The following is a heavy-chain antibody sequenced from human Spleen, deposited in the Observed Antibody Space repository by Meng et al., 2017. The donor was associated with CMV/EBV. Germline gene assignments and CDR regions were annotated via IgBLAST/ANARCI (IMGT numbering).Heavy chain of an antibody. CDR3: AREDKYSSGWYGVDV. Sequence: SQTLSLTCAISGDSVSSNIATWNWIRQSPSRGLEWLGRTYFRSKWYNDYALSVKGRIIINPDTSKNQFSLQLNSVTPEDTAVYYCAREDKYSSGWYGVDVWGQGTTVTVSS. CDR1: GDSVSSNIAT. D-gene: IGHD6-19*01. V-gene: IGHV6-1*01. CDR2: TYFRSKWYN. J-gene: IGHJ6*02.